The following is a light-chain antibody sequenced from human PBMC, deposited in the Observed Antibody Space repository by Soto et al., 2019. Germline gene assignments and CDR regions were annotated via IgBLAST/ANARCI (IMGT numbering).Light chain of an antibody. CDR2: DVS. CDR1: SSDVGGYNY. V-gene: IGLV2-14*01. Sequence: QSVLTQPASVSGSPGQSITISCTGTSSDVGGYNYVSWYQQHPGKAPKLMIYDVSNGPSGVSNRFSGSKSGNTASLTISGLQAEDEADYYCSSYTSSSSVVFGGGTKLTVL. J-gene: IGLJ2*01. CDR3: SSYTSSSSVV.